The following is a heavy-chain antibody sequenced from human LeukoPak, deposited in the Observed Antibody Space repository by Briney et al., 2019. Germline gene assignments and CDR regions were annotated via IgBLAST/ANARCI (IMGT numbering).Heavy chain of an antibody. D-gene: IGHD6-13*01. V-gene: IGHV3-33*01. CDR1: GFTFSSYG. CDR3: ARDRQQLVPFDY. Sequence: GGSLRLSCAAPGFTFSSYGMHWVRQAPGKGLERVAVIWYDGSNKYYGDSVKGRFTISRDNSKNTLYLQMNSLRAEDTAGYYCARDRQQLVPFDYWGQGTLVNGSS. CDR2: IWYDGSNK. J-gene: IGHJ4*02.